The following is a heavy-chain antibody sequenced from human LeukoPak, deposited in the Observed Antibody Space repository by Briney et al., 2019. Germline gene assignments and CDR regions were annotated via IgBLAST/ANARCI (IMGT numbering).Heavy chain of an antibody. D-gene: IGHD1-7*01. V-gene: IGHV3-30-3*01. CDR3: ASPQRGSNNWNYF. J-gene: IGHJ4*02. CDR2: ISYDGSNK. Sequence: PGGSLRLSCAASGFTFSSYAMHWVRQAPGKGLEWVAVISYDGSNKYYADSVKGRFTVSRDNSKNMLYLQMNSLRAEDTAVYYCASPQRGSNNWNYFWGQGTLVTVSS. CDR1: GFTFSSYA.